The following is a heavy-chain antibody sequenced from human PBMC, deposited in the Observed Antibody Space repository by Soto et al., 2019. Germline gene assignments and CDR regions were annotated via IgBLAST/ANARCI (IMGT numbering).Heavy chain of an antibody. D-gene: IGHD3-22*01. CDR1: GFPFSDYY. CDR3: ASSDRSGCGCDY. V-gene: IGHV3-11*01. Sequence: PGGSLRLCCAASGFPFSDYYMSWIRQAPGKGPEWISYISKSGSDIYYTDSVKGRFTISRDNAKNSLYLQMNSLRAEDTAVYYCASSDRSGCGCDYGGQGPLVTVS. CDR2: ISKSGSDI. J-gene: IGHJ4*02.